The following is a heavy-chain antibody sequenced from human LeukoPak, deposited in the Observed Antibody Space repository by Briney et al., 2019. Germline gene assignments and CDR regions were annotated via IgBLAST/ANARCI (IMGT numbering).Heavy chain of an antibody. D-gene: IGHD3-22*01. Sequence: ASVKVSCKASGYTFTSYGISWVRQAPGQELEWMGWISAYNGNTNYAQKLQGRVTMTTDTSTSTAYMELRSLRSDDTAVYYCARDRYDSSTEYFQHWGQGTLVTVSS. J-gene: IGHJ1*01. CDR2: ISAYNGNT. CDR3: ARDRYDSSTEYFQH. V-gene: IGHV1-18*01. CDR1: GYTFTSYG.